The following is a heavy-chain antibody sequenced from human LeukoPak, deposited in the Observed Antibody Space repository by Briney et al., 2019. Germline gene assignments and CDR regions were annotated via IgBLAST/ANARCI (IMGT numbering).Heavy chain of an antibody. J-gene: IGHJ5*02. CDR2: INHSGRT. D-gene: IGHD3-10*01. CDR3: ARAYYSTSWFPH. V-gene: IGHV4-34*01. Sequence: SETLSLTCAVSGVSLSGYYWGWIRQTPGKGLEWIGEINHSGRTNYNPSLKSRVTISADTSKNQFSLELRSVTAADTAVYYCARAYYSTSWFPHWGQGALVTVPS. CDR1: GVSLSGYY.